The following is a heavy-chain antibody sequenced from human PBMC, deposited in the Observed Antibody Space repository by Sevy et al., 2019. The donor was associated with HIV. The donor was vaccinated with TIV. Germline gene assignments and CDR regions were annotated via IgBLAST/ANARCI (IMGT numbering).Heavy chain of an antibody. Sequence: SETLSLTCAVYGGSFSGYYWSWIRQPPGKGLEWIGEINHSGSTNYNPSLKSRVTISVDTSKNQFSLKLSSVTAADTAVYYCASGMAAAGTTGYYYMDVWGKGTTVTVSS. V-gene: IGHV4-34*01. J-gene: IGHJ6*03. CDR2: INHSGST. CDR1: GGSFSGYY. CDR3: ASGMAAAGTTGYYYMDV. D-gene: IGHD6-13*01.